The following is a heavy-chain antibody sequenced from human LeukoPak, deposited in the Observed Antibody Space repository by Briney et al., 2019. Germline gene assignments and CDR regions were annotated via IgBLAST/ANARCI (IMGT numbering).Heavy chain of an antibody. J-gene: IGHJ4*02. CDR2: INPNSGAT. CDR1: GYTFTGYY. CDR3: ARARREWEPPLLDY. Sequence: ASVKVSCKASGYTFTGYYIHWVRQAPGQGLEWMGWINPNSGATTYAQKFQGRVAMTRDTSISTAYMELSRLGSDDTAVFYCARARREWEPPLLDYWGQGTLVTVSS. D-gene: IGHD1-26*01. V-gene: IGHV1-2*02.